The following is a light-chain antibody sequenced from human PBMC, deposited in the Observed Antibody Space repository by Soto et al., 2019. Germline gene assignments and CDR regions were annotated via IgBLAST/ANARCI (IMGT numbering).Light chain of an antibody. V-gene: IGLV1-40*01. CDR3: QSYDSSLSGWEV. J-gene: IGLJ1*01. CDR2: GNS. Sequence: QSVLTQPPSVSGAPGQRVTLSCTGSSSNIGAGYDVHWYQQLPGTAPKLLIYGNSNRPSGVPDRFSGSKSGTSASLAITGLQAEDEADYYCQSYDSSLSGWEVFGTGTKVTV. CDR1: SSNIGAGYD.